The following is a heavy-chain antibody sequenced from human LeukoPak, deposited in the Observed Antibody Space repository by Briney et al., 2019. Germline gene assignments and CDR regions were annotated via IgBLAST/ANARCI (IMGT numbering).Heavy chain of an antibody. Sequence: PGGSLRLSCAASGFTFSSYAMDWVRQAPGKGLEWVAVISYDGSNKYYADSVKGRFTISRDNSKNTLYLQMNSLRAEDTAVYYCARDKKKVAPDYWGQGTLVTVSS. CDR2: ISYDGSNK. J-gene: IGHJ4*02. D-gene: IGHD2-15*01. V-gene: IGHV3-30*04. CDR3: ARDKKKVAPDY. CDR1: GFTFSSYA.